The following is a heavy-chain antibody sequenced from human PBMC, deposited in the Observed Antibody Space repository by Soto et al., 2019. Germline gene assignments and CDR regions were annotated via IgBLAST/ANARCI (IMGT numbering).Heavy chain of an antibody. CDR3: SKFKYSTSVRYLQH. J-gene: IGHJ1*01. D-gene: IGHD6-6*01. Sequence: PGESLKISCKTSGYSFISYWVAWVRQLPGKGLEWMGTFYPGDSTSTYSPSFQGQVTISVDKSISTAYLQLSSLKASDTAIYYCSKFKYSTSVRYLQHWGQGTPVTVSS. CDR1: GYSFISYW. V-gene: IGHV5-51*01. CDR2: FYPGDSTS.